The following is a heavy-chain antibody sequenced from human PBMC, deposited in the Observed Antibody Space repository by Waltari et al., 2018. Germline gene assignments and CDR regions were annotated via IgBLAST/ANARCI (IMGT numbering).Heavy chain of an antibody. J-gene: IGHJ5*02. Sequence: QLQLQESGPGLVKPSETLSLTCTVSGGSISSSSYYWGWIRQPPGKGLEWIGSIYYSWSTYYNPSLKRPVTISVDTSNDQLSLKLVSGTAADTAVYYCARENYDFWSGSRALNWFDPWGQGTLVTVSS. CDR3: ARENYDFWSGSRALNWFDP. CDR1: GGSISSSSYY. V-gene: IGHV4-39*07. CDR2: IYYSWST. D-gene: IGHD3-3*01.